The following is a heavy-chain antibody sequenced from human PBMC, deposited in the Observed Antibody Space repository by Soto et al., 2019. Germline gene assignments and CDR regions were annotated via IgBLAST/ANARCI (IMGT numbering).Heavy chain of an antibody. CDR3: ARQAEGWILHFDY. CDR2: VDSGGNT. J-gene: IGHJ4*02. Sequence: PSETLSLTCTVSGGSITGYYWSWIRQPPGKGLEWIGYVDSGGNTNYNPALKGRVTMSADTSKNHISLRLSSVTAADTAVYYCARQAEGWILHFDYWGQGTLVTVSS. D-gene: IGHD5-18*01. CDR1: GGSITGYY. V-gene: IGHV4-59*08.